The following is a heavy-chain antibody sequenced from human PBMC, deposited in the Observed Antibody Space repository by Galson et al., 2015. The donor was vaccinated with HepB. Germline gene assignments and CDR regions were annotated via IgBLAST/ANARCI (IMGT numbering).Heavy chain of an antibody. V-gene: IGHV1-18*04. D-gene: IGHD3-10*01. CDR1: GYTFSSYG. CDR2: ISGYNGNT. Sequence: SVKVSCKASGYTFSSYGLSWVRQAPGQGLQWMGWISGYNGNTNYAQNLQGRVTMTTDTSTSTGDMELRSLRSDDTAVYYCARVMGDALDIWGQGTMVTVSS. CDR3: ARVMGDALDI. J-gene: IGHJ3*02.